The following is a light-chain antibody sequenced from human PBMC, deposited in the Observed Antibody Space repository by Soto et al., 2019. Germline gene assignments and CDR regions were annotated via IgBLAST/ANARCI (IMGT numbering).Light chain of an antibody. J-gene: IGKJ3*01. CDR3: QQYGRSPFT. V-gene: IGKV3-20*01. Sequence: EIVLTQSPGTLSFFPGERATLSCRASQSVRSNYVAWYQQKPGQAPRVVIYGASTRATGIPERFSGSGSGTDFTLTISRLEPEDFAVYYCQQYGRSPFTFGPGTKVDIK. CDR1: QSVRSNY. CDR2: GAS.